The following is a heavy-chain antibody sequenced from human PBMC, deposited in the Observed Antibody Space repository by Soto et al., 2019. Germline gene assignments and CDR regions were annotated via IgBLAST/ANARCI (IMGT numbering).Heavy chain of an antibody. CDR1: GFSLSTSGMC. V-gene: IGHV2-70*11. D-gene: IGHD3-22*01. CDR3: ARATYYYDSSGSAAYYFDY. CDR2: IDWDDDK. Sequence: SGPTLVNPTQTLTLTCTFSGFSLSTSGMCVSWIRQPPGKALEWLARIDWDDDKYYSTSLKTRLTISKDTSKNQVVLTMTNMDPVDTATYYCARATYYYDSSGSAAYYFDYWGQGTLVSVSS. J-gene: IGHJ4*02.